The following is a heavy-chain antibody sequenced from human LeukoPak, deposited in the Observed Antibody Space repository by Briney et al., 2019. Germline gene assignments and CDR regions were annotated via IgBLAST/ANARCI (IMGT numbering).Heavy chain of an antibody. V-gene: IGHV1-18*01. CDR2: ISAYNGNT. Sequence: AASVKGSCKASGYTFTSYGISWVRQAPGQGLEWMGWISAYNGNTNYAQKLQGRVTMTTDTSTSTAYMELRSLRSDDTAVYYCAREHCSSTSCYSDYWGQGTLVTVSS. CDR3: AREHCSSTSCYSDY. CDR1: GYTFTSYG. J-gene: IGHJ4*02. D-gene: IGHD2-2*02.